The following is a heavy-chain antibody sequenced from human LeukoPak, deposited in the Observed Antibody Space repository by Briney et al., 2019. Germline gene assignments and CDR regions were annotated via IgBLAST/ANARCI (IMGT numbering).Heavy chain of an antibody. J-gene: IGHJ4*02. Sequence: PSETLSLTCAVYGGSFSGYYWSWIRQPPGKGLEWIGEINHSGSTNYNPSLKSRVTISVDTSKNQFSLKPSSVTAADTAVYYCARGLYNFDYWGQGTLVTVSS. CDR1: GGSFSGYY. CDR2: INHSGST. V-gene: IGHV4-34*01. CDR3: ARGLYNFDY.